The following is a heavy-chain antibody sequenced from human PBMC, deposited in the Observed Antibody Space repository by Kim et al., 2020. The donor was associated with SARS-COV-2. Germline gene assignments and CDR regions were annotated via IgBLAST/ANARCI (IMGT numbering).Heavy chain of an antibody. D-gene: IGHD3-22*01. Sequence: SETLSLTCAVSDSSISSYYWSWIRQPPGKGLECIGYIYNSGRTKYNHSLNSRVTISLDTSKKQFSLKLSSVTAADTAVYYCARGGDRSGYDYRNSYYG. J-gene: IGHJ6*01. V-gene: IGHV4-59*01. CDR3: ARGGDRSGYDYRNSYYG. CDR2: IYNSGRT. CDR1: DSSISSYY.